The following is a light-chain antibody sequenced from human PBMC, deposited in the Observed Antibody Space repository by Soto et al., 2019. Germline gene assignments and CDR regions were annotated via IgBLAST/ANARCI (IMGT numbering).Light chain of an antibody. CDR1: QSVSSSY. J-gene: IGKJ3*01. V-gene: IGKV3-20*01. CDR3: QQYGSSPRFT. Sequence: EIVLTLSPGTLSLSPGERATLSCRASQSVSSSYLAWYQQKPGQAPRLLIYGASSRATGIPDRFSGSGSGTDFTLTISRLEPEDFAVYYCQQYGSSPRFTFGPGTKVDIK. CDR2: GAS.